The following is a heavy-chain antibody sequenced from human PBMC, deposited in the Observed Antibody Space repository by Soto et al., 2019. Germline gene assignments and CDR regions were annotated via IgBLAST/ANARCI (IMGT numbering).Heavy chain of an antibody. Sequence: SETLSLTCTVSGGSINSGDYYWSWIRQPPGKGLEWIGYIYYSGSTYHNPSLKSRINISVDTSKNQFSLKLSSVTATDTAVYYCATVPTYYYDRSGYANAFDMWGQGTMVTVSS. J-gene: IGHJ3*02. CDR3: ATVPTYYYDRSGYANAFDM. V-gene: IGHV4-30-4*01. CDR1: GGSINSGDYY. CDR2: IYYSGST. D-gene: IGHD3-22*01.